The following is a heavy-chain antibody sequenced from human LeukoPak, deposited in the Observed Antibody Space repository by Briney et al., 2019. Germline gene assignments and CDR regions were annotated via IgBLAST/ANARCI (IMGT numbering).Heavy chain of an antibody. V-gene: IGHV1-8*01. CDR1: GYTFTSYD. Sequence: ASVKVSCKASGYTFTSYDINWVRQATGQGLEWMGWMNPNSGNTGYAQKFQGRVTMTRNTSISTAYMELSSLRSEDTAVYYCARTSGGSGGDYDYVWGSYRYTESFDYWGQGTLVTVSS. D-gene: IGHD3-16*02. J-gene: IGHJ4*02. CDR2: MNPNSGNT. CDR3: ARTSGGSGGDYDYVWGSYRYTESFDY.